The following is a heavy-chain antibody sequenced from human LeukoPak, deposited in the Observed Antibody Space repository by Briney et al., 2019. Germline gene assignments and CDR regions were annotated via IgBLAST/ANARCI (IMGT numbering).Heavy chain of an antibody. D-gene: IGHD3-22*01. CDR3: ARDFGDSRGTRFAP. V-gene: IGHV4-59*01. J-gene: IGHJ5*02. Sequence: SETLSLTCIVSGGSISTYYWTWIRQPPGKGLEWIGYISYRGSTSYNPSLKSRVTISVDTSKNQFSLKLSSVTTADTAVYYCARDFGDSRGTRFAPWGQGTLVTVSS. CDR1: GGSISTYY. CDR2: ISYRGST.